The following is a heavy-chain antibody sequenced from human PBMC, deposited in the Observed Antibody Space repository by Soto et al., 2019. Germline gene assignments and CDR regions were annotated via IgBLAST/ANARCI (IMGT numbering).Heavy chain of an antibody. CDR1: GYTFTSYA. J-gene: IGHJ4*02. CDR2: INAGNGNT. Sequence: ASVKVSCKASGYTFTSYAMHWVRQAPGQRLEWMGWINAGNGNTKYSQKFQGRVTITRDTSASTAYMELSSLRSEDTAVYYCASVGYYYDSSGYYYFDYWGQGTLVTVFS. CDR3: ASVGYYYDSSGYYYFDY. D-gene: IGHD3-22*01. V-gene: IGHV1-3*01.